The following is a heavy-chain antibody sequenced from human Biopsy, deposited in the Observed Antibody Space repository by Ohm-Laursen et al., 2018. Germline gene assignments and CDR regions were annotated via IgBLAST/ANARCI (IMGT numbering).Heavy chain of an antibody. Sequence: SETLSLTCSVPGGSIISYYWTWIRQPPGKGLEWIGHVYNGGITNYNPSLKSRVTISKDTSKNQFSLQVNYVTAADTAVYYCARTPRDSFWSGSYKRGLWFDPWGQGTLVIVSS. CDR3: ARTPRDSFWSGSYKRGLWFDP. CDR2: VYNGGIT. V-gene: IGHV4-59*01. J-gene: IGHJ5*02. CDR1: GGSIISYY. D-gene: IGHD3-3*01.